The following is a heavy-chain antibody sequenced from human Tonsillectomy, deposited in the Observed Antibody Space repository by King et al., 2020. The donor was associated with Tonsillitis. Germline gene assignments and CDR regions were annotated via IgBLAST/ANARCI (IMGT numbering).Heavy chain of an antibody. D-gene: IGHD2-21*02. V-gene: IGHV3-74*01. CDR2: INSDGSTT. Sequence: VQLVESGGGLVQPGGSLRLSCAASGFTFSYYWMHWVRQAPGEGLVWVSRINSDGSTTGYADSVKGRFTISRDNAKNTLYLQINSLRAEDTAVYYCAAGAYCGGDCYPSDYWGQGTLVTVSS. J-gene: IGHJ4*02. CDR1: GFTFSYYW. CDR3: AAGAYCGGDCYPSDY.